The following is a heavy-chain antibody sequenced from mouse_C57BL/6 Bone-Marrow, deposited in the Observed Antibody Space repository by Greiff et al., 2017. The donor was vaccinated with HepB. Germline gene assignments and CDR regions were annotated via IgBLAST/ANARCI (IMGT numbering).Heavy chain of an antibody. CDR3: AREGITTVVEDYAMDY. J-gene: IGHJ4*01. Sequence: QVQLQQPGAELVMPGASVKLSCKASGYTFTSYWMHWVKQRPGQGLEWIGEIDPSDSYTNYNQKFKGKSTLTVDKSSSTAYMQLSSLKSEDAAVYYCAREGITTVVEDYAMDYWGQGTSVTVSS. CDR1: GYTFTSYW. CDR2: IDPSDSYT. D-gene: IGHD1-1*01. V-gene: IGHV1-69*01.